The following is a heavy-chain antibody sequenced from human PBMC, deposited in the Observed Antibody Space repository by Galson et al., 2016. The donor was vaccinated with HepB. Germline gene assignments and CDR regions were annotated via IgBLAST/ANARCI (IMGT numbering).Heavy chain of an antibody. V-gene: IGHV3-21*01. CDR2: ISSTGSYI. J-gene: IGHJ4*02. CDR3: ARGPIWFGEVAPHDYFDY. D-gene: IGHD3-10*01. CDR1: GFTFSNYS. Sequence: SLRLSCAASGFTFSNYSMNWVRQAPGKGLEWGSSISSTGSYIYYADSVKGRFTISRDNAKHSLCLQMNSLRAEDTAVYYCARGPIWFGEVAPHDYFDYWGQGTLVTVSS.